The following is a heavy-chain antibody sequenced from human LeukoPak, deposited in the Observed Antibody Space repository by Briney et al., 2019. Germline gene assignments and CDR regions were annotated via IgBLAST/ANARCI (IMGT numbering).Heavy chain of an antibody. CDR1: GLTVSRHY. CDR2: ISTGGST. Sequence: GGSLRLSCVASGLTVSRHYMTWVRQAPGKGLKWLSVISTGGSTNYADSVKGRFTISRDNSKNILYLQMNSLRAEDTAVYYCARDDYYDSSGLDYWGQGTLVTVSS. V-gene: IGHV3-53*01. D-gene: IGHD3-22*01. CDR3: ARDDYYDSSGLDY. J-gene: IGHJ4*02.